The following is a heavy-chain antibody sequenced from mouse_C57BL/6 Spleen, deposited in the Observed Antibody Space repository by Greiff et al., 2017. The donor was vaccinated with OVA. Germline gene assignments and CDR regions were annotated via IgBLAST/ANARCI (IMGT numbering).Heavy chain of an antibody. Sequence: QVQLQQPGAELVMPGASVKLSCKASGYTFTSYWMHWVKQRPGQGLEWIGEIDPSDSYTNYNQKFNGKSTLTVDKSSSTAYMQLSSLTSEDSAVYYCARDYYGSSHYFDYWGQGTTLTVSS. CDR1: GYTFTSYW. J-gene: IGHJ2*01. CDR3: ARDYYGSSHYFDY. V-gene: IGHV1-69*01. D-gene: IGHD1-1*01. CDR2: IDPSDSYT.